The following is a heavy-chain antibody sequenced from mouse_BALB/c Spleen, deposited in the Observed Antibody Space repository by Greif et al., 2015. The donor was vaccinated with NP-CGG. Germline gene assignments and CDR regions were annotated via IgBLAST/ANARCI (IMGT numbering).Heavy chain of an antibody. V-gene: IGHV3-5*02. CDR3: ARHDGLYYAKDY. Sequence: EVQLQQSGPGLVKPSQTVSLTCTVTGISITTGNYRLSWIRQFPGNKLEWIGYIYYSGTITYNPSLTSRTTITRDTSXNQFFLEMNSLTAEDTATYYCARHDGLYYAKDYWGQGTSVTVSS. CDR2: IYYSGTI. D-gene: IGHD2-3*01. J-gene: IGHJ4*01. CDR1: GISITTGNYR.